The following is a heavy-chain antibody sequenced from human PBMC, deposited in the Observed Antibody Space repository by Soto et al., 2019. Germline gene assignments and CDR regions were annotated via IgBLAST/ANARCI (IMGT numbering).Heavy chain of an antibody. CDR2: VYYNGDT. CDR3: ARYCSGGSCYSTTNLLGYYYYYYMDV. Sequence: SETLSLTCSVSGGSVSSGSFYWGWIRQPPGKGLEWIGNVYYNGDTSYNPSLKSRVTISVDTSENQFSLRLSSVTAADTAVYYCARYCSGGSCYSTTNLLGYYYYYYMDVWGKGTTVTVSS. J-gene: IGHJ6*03. D-gene: IGHD2-15*01. CDR1: GGSVSSGSFY. V-gene: IGHV4-39*01.